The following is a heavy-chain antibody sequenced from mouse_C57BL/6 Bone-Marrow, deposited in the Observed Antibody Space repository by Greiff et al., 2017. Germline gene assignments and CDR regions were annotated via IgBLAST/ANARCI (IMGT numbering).Heavy chain of an antibody. CDR1: GFNIKNTY. CDR2: IDPANGNT. V-gene: IGHV14-3*01. J-gene: IGHJ2*01. CDR3: APNYYGRSYGDY. Sequence: VQLQQSVAELVRPGASVTLSCTASGFNIKNTYMHWVQQRPEQGLEWIGRIDPANGNTKYAPKFQGKATITADTSSNTAYLQLSSLTSEDTAIYYCAPNYYGRSYGDYWGQGTTLTVSS. D-gene: IGHD1-1*01.